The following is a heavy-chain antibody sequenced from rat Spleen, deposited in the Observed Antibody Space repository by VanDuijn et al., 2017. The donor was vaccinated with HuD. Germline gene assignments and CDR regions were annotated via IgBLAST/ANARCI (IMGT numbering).Heavy chain of an antibody. CDR1: GFTFSDYY. V-gene: IGHV5-7*01. CDR3: ARGRNNYFDY. J-gene: IGHJ2*01. D-gene: IGHD1-11*01. Sequence: EVQLVESGGGLVQPGRSMKLSCAASGFTFSDYYMAWVRQAPKKGLEWVATINYDGSGTYYRDSVKGRFTISRDNAKSTLYLQMDSLRSEDTATYYCARGRNNYFDYWGQGVMVTVSS. CDR2: INYDGSGT.